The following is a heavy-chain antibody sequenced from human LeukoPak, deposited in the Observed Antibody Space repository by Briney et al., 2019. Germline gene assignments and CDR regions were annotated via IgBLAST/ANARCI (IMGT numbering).Heavy chain of an antibody. J-gene: IGHJ4*02. CDR2: IYDSGST. V-gene: IGHV4-39*07. CDR3: ARTYYFDY. CDR1: GGSIRSSYYY. Sequence: PSETLSLTCTVSGGSIRSSYYYWGWIRQPPGKGLEWIGSIYDSGSTYYNPSLKSRVTISVDTSKNQFSLKLSSVTAADTAVYYCARTYYFDYWGQGTLVTVSS.